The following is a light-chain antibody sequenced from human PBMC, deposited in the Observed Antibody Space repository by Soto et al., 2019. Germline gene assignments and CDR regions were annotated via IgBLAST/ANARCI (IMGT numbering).Light chain of an antibody. CDR1: QNVSSS. Sequence: EVVMTQTPATLPVSPGERVTLSCRASQNVSSSLAWYQQKAGQAPRLLIHGASTRATGIPARFSGSGSGTEFTLTISSLQSEDFAVYYCQQYDYWPRTFGQGTKVEIK. CDR3: QQYDYWPRT. CDR2: GAS. V-gene: IGKV3-15*01. J-gene: IGKJ1*01.